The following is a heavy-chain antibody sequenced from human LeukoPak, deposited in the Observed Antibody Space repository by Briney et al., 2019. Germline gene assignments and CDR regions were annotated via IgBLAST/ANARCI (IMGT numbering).Heavy chain of an antibody. CDR1: GFTSSSYW. J-gene: IGHJ4*02. CDR2: IKQDGSEK. V-gene: IGHV3-7*01. CDR3: ARDLEAYCGGDCYWGYFDY. Sequence: GGSLRLSCAASGFTSSSYWMSWVRQAPGKGLEWVANIKQDGSEKYYVDSVKGRFTISRDNAKNSLYLQMNSLRAEDTAVYYCARDLEAYCGGDCYWGYFDYWGQGTLVTVSS. D-gene: IGHD2-21*02.